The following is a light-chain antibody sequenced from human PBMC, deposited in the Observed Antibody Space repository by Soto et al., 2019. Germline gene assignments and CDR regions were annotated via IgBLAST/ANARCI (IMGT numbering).Light chain of an antibody. J-gene: IGLJ1*01. CDR2: DVS. CDR1: SSDVGGYNY. CDR3: SSYAGTHIV. Sequence: QSALPQPPSASGSPGQSVAISCTGTSSDVGGYNYVSWYQQHPGKAPKLMIYDVSKRPSGVPDRFSGSKSGNTASLTVSGLQAEDEAEYYCSSYAGTHIVFGPGTKLTVL. V-gene: IGLV2-8*01.